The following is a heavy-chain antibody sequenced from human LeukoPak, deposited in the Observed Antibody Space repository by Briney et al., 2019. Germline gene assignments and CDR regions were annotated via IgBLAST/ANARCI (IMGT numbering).Heavy chain of an antibody. CDR2: IHTSGST. D-gene: IGHD5-12*01. Sequence: SETLSLTCTVSGGSISSYYWSWIRQPAGKGLEWIGRIHTSGSTNYNPSLKSRVTMSVDTSKDQFSLKLSSVTAADTAVYYCARVGSGYDYFDYWGQGTLVTVSS. J-gene: IGHJ4*02. CDR1: GGSISSYY. CDR3: ARVGSGYDYFDY. V-gene: IGHV4-4*07.